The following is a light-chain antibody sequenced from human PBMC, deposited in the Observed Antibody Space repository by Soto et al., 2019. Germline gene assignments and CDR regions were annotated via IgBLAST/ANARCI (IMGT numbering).Light chain of an antibody. CDR1: SSDVGGYNY. J-gene: IGLJ2*01. V-gene: IGLV2-11*01. CDR2: DVS. Sequence: QSALTQPRAVSGSPGQSVTISCTGTSSDVGGYNYVSWYQQHPGKAPKLMIYDVSKRPSGVPVRFSGSKSGNTASLTISGRQAEDEADYYCCSYAGSYVVFGGGTKLTVL. CDR3: CSYAGSYVV.